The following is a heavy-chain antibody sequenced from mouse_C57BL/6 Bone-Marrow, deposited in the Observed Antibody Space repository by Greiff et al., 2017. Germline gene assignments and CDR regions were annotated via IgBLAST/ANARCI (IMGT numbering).Heavy chain of an antibody. CDR1: GFNIKDDY. CDR2: IDPENGDT. Sequence: EVQLQQSGAELVRPGASVKLSCTASGFNIKDDYMHWVKQRPEQGLEWIGWIDPENGDTEYASKFQGKATITADTSSNTAYLHLSSLTSEDTAVYYCTTDGPFDYWGQGTTLTVSS. V-gene: IGHV14-4*01. J-gene: IGHJ2*01. CDR3: TTDGPFDY. D-gene: IGHD2-3*01.